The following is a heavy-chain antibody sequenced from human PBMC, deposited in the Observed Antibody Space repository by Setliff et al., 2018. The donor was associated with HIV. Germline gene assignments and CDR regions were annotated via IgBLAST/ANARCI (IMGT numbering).Heavy chain of an antibody. J-gene: IGHJ6*03. CDR2: IWYDGRNI. V-gene: IGHV3-33*08. D-gene: IGHD2-15*01. CDR3: ARAGVVEGYYYYYYMDV. CDR1: GFTFSVDA. Sequence: GGSLRLSCAASGFTFSVDAMHWVRQAPGKGLEWVAGIWYDGRNIYYAESVKARFTISRDNSKNTLYLQMNSLRAEDTAVYYCARAGVVEGYYYYYYMDVWGKGTTVTVSS.